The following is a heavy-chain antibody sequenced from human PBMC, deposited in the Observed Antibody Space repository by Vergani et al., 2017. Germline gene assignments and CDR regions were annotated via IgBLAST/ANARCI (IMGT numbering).Heavy chain of an antibody. V-gene: IGHV3-23*01. CDR1: GFTFIMHA. D-gene: IGHD3/OR15-3a*01. CDR2: LSASDRRT. J-gene: IGHJ3*02. CDR3: AKDGRTRAAFDI. Sequence: EVQLLESGGDLVQPGGSLRLSCAASGFTFIMHAMSWVRQAPGKGLEWVSTLSASDRRTHYADSVKGRFTISRDNSKNTLYLQMNSLRAEDTAVYYCAKDGRTRAAFDIWGQGTMVTVSS.